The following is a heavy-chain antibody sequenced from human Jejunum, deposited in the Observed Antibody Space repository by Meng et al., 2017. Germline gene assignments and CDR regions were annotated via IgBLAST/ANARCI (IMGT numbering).Heavy chain of an antibody. V-gene: IGHV4-34*01. CDR2: IHHSGST. Sequence: QLQLLQWGAGLLKPSETLSLTCTVYGDSFTDYYWNWIRQPPGKGLEWIGEIHHSGSTNYNASLESRVIISRDTSKKQISLMLSSVTAADTAVYYCARGPYTHGHFWYFDLWGRGTLVTVSS. J-gene: IGHJ2*01. CDR1: GDSFTDYY. D-gene: IGHD5-18*01. CDR3: ARGPYTHGHFWYFDL.